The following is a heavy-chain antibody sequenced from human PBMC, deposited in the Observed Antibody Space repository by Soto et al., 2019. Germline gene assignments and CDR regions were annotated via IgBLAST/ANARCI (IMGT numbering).Heavy chain of an antibody. Sequence: SETLSLTCTVSGGSIGSGGYYWSWIRQHPGKGLEWIGYIYYSGITYYNPSLKSRVTISVDTSKNQFSLKLSSVTAADTAVYYCARSPGYYFAYWGQGTLVTVSS. CDR2: IYYSGIT. J-gene: IGHJ4*02. V-gene: IGHV4-31*03. CDR1: GGSIGSGGYY. CDR3: ARSPGYYFAY.